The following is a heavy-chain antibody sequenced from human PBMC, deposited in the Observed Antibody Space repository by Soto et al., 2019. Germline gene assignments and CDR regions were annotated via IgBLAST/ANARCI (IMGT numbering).Heavy chain of an antibody. V-gene: IGHV4-39*01. CDR2: ITYSGSS. CDR1: GGPLSSYSYY. J-gene: IGHJ6*02. Sequence: SETLSLTCTVSGGPLSSYSYYWVWIRQPPGKGRVWSGSITYSGSSYYNPSLKRRVTISVDTSKNQSTMKVSSVTAADTAVYYCARPAAASFVGAAMDVWGQGTTVTVSS. D-gene: IGHD2-21*01. CDR3: ARPAAASFVGAAMDV.